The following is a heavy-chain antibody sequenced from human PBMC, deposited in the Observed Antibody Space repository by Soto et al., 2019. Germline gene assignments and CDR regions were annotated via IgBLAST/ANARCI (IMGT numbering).Heavy chain of an antibody. CDR1: GYTFTGYY. CDR2: INPNSGGT. CDR3: ARGRAAYSSGPGVDAFDI. Sequence: QVQLVQSGAEVKKPGASVKVSCKASGYTFTGYYMHWVRQAPGQGLEWMGWINPNSGGTNYAQKFQGRVTMTRDTSISTAYMELSRLRSDDTAVYYCARGRAAYSSGPGVDAFDIWGQGTMVTVSS. V-gene: IGHV1-2*02. J-gene: IGHJ3*02. D-gene: IGHD6-19*01.